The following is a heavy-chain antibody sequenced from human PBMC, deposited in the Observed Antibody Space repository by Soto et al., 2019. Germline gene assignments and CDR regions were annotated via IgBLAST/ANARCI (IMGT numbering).Heavy chain of an antibody. D-gene: IGHD6-13*01. V-gene: IGHV3-23*01. CDR3: ATSIAAEILRWDY. CDR1: GFTFSSYA. CDR2: ISGSGGST. Sequence: GGSLRLSCAASGFTFSSYAMSWVRQAPGKGLEWVSAISGSGGSTYYADSVKGRFTISRDNSKNTLYLQMNSLRAEDTAVYYCATSIAAEILRWDYWGQGTLVTVSS. J-gene: IGHJ4*02.